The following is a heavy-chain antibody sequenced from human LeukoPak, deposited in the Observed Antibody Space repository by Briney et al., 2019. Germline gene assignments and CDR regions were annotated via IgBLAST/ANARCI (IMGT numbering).Heavy chain of an antibody. J-gene: IGHJ5*02. D-gene: IGHD1-1*01. Sequence: PGGSLRLSCAASGFTFSSYWMHSVRQVPGQGLVWVSHIDGDGRITNYGDSVKGRFTISRDNAKNILYLQMNSLRAEDTAVYYCARDSPRTGPWGQGILVTVSS. CDR1: GFTFSSYW. V-gene: IGHV3-74*01. CDR3: ARDSPRTGP. CDR2: IDGDGRIT.